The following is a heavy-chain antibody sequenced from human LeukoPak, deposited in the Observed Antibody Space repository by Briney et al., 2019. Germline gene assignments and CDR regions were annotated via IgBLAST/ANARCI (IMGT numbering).Heavy chain of an antibody. CDR3: ARDGGYCSSTSCSEIGWFDP. V-gene: IGHV4-61*01. J-gene: IGHJ5*02. Sequence: SETLSLTCTVSGGSVSSGSYYWRWIRQPPGKGLEWIGYIYYSGSTNYNPSLKSRVTISVDTSKNQFSLKLSSVTAADTAVYYCARDGGYCSSTSCSEIGWFDPWGQGTLVTVSS. CDR1: GGSVSSGSYY. CDR2: IYYSGST. D-gene: IGHD2-2*01.